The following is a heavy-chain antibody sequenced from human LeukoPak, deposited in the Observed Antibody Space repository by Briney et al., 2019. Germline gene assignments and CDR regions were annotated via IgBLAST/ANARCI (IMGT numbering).Heavy chain of an antibody. Sequence: SQTLSLTCAISGDSVSSNTGTWHWIRQSPSRGLEWLGRTYYRSKWYNDYAVSVKSRITINPDTSKNQFSLQLNSVNPEDTAVYYCARVEDKILAAGKHHYYLDVWGKGTTVTVSS. CDR3: ARVEDKILAAGKHHYYLDV. CDR1: GDSVSSNTGT. J-gene: IGHJ6*03. V-gene: IGHV6-1*01. D-gene: IGHD6-13*01. CDR2: TYYRSKWYN.